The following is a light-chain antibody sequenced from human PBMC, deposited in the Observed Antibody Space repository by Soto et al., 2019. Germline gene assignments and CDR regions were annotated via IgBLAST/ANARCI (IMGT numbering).Light chain of an antibody. V-gene: IGKV3-15*01. CDR2: GAS. J-gene: IGKJ5*01. CDR3: QQYNNWPPIT. CDR1: QSVRSN. Sequence: EIVMTQSPATMSVSPGERATLSCRASQSVRSNLAWYQQKPGQAPGLLIYGASTRATGIPARFSGSGSGTEFTLTVSSLQSEDFAVYYCQQYNNWPPITFGQGTRLEIK.